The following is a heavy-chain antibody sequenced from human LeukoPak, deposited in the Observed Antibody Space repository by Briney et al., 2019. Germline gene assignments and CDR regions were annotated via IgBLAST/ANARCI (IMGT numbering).Heavy chain of an antibody. CDR2: ITGSGGDS. CDR1: GFTFDSYT. CDR3: ARGVSGWPYYLDF. D-gene: IGHD6-25*01. Sequence: GGSLRLSCAASGFTFDSYTMVWVRQAPGSGLEWVSAITGSGGDSYHADSVKGRFTVSRDNSKNTLFLQINSLRVEDTALYYCARGVSGWPYYLDFWGQGTLVTVFS. J-gene: IGHJ4*02. V-gene: IGHV3-23*01.